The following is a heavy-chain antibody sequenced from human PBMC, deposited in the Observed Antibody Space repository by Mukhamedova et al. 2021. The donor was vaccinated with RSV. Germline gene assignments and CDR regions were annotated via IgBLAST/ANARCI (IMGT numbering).Heavy chain of an antibody. D-gene: IGHD6-6*01. Sequence: GLEWVSVLYSGGTTYYADSVKGRFTISRDNSTNTLYLQMNSLRAEDTAVYYCARALAARRGGDYYYYYMDVWGKGTTVTGSS. V-gene: IGHV3-53*01. CDR2: LYSGGTT. CDR3: ARALAARRGGDYYYYYMDV. J-gene: IGHJ6*03.